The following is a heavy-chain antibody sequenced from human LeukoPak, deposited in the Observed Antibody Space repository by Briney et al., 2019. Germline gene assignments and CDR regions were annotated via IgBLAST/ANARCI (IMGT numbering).Heavy chain of an antibody. CDR2: ISAYNGNT. D-gene: IGHD4-17*01. Sequence: ASVTVSCTASGYTFTSYGISWVRQAPGQGLEWMGWISAYNGNTNYAQKLQGRVTMTTDTSTSTAYMELRSLRSDDTAVYYCAMGHDYGDRSDYWGQGTLVTVSS. CDR1: GYTFTSYG. V-gene: IGHV1-18*01. CDR3: AMGHDYGDRSDY. J-gene: IGHJ4*02.